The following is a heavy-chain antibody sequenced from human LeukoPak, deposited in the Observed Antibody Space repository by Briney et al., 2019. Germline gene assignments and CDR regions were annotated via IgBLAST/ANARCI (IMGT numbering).Heavy chain of an antibody. Sequence: ASVKVSCKASGCTFTSYGISWVRQAPGQGLEWMGWISAYNGNTNYAQKLQGRVTMTTDTSTSTAYMELRSLRSDDTAVYYCARPGEAAGSDAFDIWGQGTMVTVSS. CDR2: ISAYNGNT. CDR3: ARPGEAAGSDAFDI. CDR1: GCTFTSYG. D-gene: IGHD6-13*01. V-gene: IGHV1-18*01. J-gene: IGHJ3*02.